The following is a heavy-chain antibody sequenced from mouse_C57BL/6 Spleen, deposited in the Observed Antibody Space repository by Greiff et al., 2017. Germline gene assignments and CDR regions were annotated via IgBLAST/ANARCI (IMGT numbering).Heavy chain of an antibody. CDR2: INPTTGGT. CDR3: ARSYDYGDFDY. Sequence: EVKLMESGPELVKPGASVKISCKASGYSFTGYYMHWVKQSSEKSLEWIGEINPTTGGTSYNQKFTGKAKLTVDKSSSTAYMQLKSLTSEDSAVYYCARSYDYGDFDYWGQGTTLTVSS. D-gene: IGHD2-4*01. J-gene: IGHJ2*01. CDR1: GYSFTGYY. V-gene: IGHV1-43*01.